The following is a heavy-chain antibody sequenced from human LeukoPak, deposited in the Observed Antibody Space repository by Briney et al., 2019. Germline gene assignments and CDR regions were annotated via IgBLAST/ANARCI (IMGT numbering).Heavy chain of an antibody. CDR3: TRDGQASYNYYMDV. CDR1: GFTLSSYW. V-gene: IGHV3-7*01. D-gene: IGHD3/OR15-3a*01. CDR2: IKEDGSDK. Sequence: GGSLRLSCGASGFTLSSYWMSWVRQAPGKGLEWVANIKEDGSDKYYIDSVKGRFTISRDSAKNSLFLQMCSLRAEDTAVYYCTRDGQASYNYYMDVWGKGTTVTISS. J-gene: IGHJ6*03.